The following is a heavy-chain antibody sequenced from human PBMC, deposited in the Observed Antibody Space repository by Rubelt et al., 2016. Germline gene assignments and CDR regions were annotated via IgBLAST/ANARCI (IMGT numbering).Heavy chain of an antibody. Sequence: EVQLVESGGGLVQPGGPLRLSCAASGFTFSSYGMSWVRQAPGKGLEWVSVISGSGGRTYYADSVKGRFTISRDNSRNTLYLQMNSLRVEGTAVYYCARDRNGLRPPGVGGMDVWGQGTTVTVSS. D-gene: IGHD5-12*01. CDR2: ISGSGGRT. CDR3: ARDRNGLRPPGVGGMDV. CDR1: GFTFSSYG. J-gene: IGHJ6*02. V-gene: IGHV3-23*04.